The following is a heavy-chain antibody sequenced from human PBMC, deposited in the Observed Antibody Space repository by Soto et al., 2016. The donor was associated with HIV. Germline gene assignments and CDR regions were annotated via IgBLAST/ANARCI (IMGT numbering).Heavy chain of an antibody. Sequence: EVQLLESGGGLVQPGGSLRLSCAASGFTFSSYAMSWVRQAPGKGLEWVSAISGSGGSTYYADSVKGRFTISRDNSKNTLYLQMNSLRAEDTAVYYCATTGPQSTITMVRGVIITFPYYGMDVWGQGTTVTVSS. CDR2: ISGSGGST. CDR1: GFTFSSYA. D-gene: IGHD3-10*01. CDR3: ATTGPQSTITMVRGVIITFPYYGMDV. J-gene: IGHJ6*02. V-gene: IGHV3-23*01.